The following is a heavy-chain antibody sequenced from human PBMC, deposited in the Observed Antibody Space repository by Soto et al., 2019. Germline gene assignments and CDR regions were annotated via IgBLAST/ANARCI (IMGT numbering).Heavy chain of an antibody. CDR3: ARERREYSGYDLAYYYYYYMDV. Sequence: SETLSLTCTVSGGSISSYYWSWIRQPPGKGLEWIGYIYYSGSTNYNPSLKSRVTISVDTSKNQFSLKLSSVTAADTAVYYCARERREYSGYDLAYYYYYYMDVWGKGTTVTVSS. CDR2: IYYSGST. D-gene: IGHD5-12*01. CDR1: GGSISSYY. V-gene: IGHV4-59*01. J-gene: IGHJ6*03.